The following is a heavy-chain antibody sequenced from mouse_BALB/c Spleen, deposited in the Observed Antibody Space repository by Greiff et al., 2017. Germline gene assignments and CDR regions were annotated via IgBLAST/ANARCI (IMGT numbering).Heavy chain of an antibody. D-gene: IGHD1-1*01. J-gene: IGHJ1*01. CDR2: ISSGSSTI. Sequence: EVQVVESGGGLVQPGGSRKLSCAASGFTFSSFGMHWVRQAPEKGLEWVAYISSGSSTIYYADTVKGRFTISRDNPKNTLFLQMTSLRSEDTAMYYCARSGYYGSSGYFDVWGAGTTVTVSS. CDR3: ARSGYYGSSGYFDV. CDR1: GFTFSSFG. V-gene: IGHV5-17*02.